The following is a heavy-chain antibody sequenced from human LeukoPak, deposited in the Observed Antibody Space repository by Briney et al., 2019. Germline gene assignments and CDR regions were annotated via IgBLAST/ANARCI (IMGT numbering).Heavy chain of an antibody. J-gene: IGHJ4*02. CDR3: ARDLGGIYFDY. D-gene: IGHD1-26*01. Sequence: SETLSLTCTVSDASISGYYWSWIRQPLEKGLEWIGSIHFSGSTNYNPSLRSRVTISVDTSKNQLSLKLSSVTAADTAVYYCARDLGGIYFDYWGQGTLVTVSS. CDR1: DASISGYY. V-gene: IGHV4-59*01. CDR2: IHFSGST.